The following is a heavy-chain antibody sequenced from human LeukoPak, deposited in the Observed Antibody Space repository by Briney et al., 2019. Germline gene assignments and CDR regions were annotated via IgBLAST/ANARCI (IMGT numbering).Heavy chain of an antibody. J-gene: IGHJ4*02. CDR3: AREGGIGGPLDY. V-gene: IGHV3-74*01. D-gene: IGHD3-16*01. Sequence: GGSLRLSCAASGFTFSSYWMHWVRQAPGKGLVWVSRINSDGSSTSYADSVKGRFTISRDNAKNSLYLQMNSLRAEDTAVYYCAREGGIGGPLDYWGQGTLVTVSS. CDR2: INSDGSST. CDR1: GFTFSSYW.